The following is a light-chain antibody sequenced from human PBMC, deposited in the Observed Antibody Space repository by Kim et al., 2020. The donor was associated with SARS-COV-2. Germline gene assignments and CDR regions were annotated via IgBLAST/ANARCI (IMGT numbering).Light chain of an antibody. CDR2: DAS. CDR1: QSITTW. V-gene: IGKV1-5*01. CDR3: QQYRSYWT. J-gene: IGKJ1*01. Sequence: IQMTQSPSTLSASVGDRVTITCRASQSITTWLAWYQQKAGKAPKVLIYDASSLESGVPSRFSGSGSGTEFTLTINGLQPDDFATYYCQQYRSYWTFGQGTKVDIK.